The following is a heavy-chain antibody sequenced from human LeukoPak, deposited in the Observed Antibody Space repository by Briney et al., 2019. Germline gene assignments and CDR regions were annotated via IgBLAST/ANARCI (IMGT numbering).Heavy chain of an antibody. CDR3: ARAPIMSGRGQKRNWFDP. Sequence: PGGSLRLSCAASGFTVSSNYMSWVRQAPGKGLEWVSVIYSGGSTYYADSVKGRFTISRDNSKNTLYLQMNSLRAEDTAVYYCARAPIMSGRGQKRNWFDPWGQGTLVTVSS. J-gene: IGHJ5*02. CDR2: IYSGGST. CDR1: GFTVSSNY. D-gene: IGHD5/OR15-5a*01. V-gene: IGHV3-53*05.